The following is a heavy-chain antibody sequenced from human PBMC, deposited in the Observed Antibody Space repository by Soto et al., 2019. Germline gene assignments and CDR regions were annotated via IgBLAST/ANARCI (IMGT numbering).Heavy chain of an antibody. CDR3: AKDRMFSGGGYAAYGMDV. Sequence: EVQLLESGGGLVQPGGSLRISCAASGFTFGSVAMSWVRQAPGKGLEWVSTISGSGGSRYYTDSVKGRFTISRDNSKNTLQLKRRGGGGEDTALYFCAKDRMFSGGGYAAYGMDVGAKGTRVTVSS. CDR2: ISGSGGSR. V-gene: IGHV3-23*01. J-gene: IGHJ6*04. CDR1: GFTFGSVA. D-gene: IGHD5-12*01.